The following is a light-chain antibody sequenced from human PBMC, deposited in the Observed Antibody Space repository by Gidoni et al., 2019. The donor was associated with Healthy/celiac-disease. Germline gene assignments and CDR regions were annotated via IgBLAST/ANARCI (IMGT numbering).Light chain of an antibody. CDR1: SSDVVSYNL. CDR2: SGS. CDR3: CSYAGSVV. J-gene: IGLJ2*01. Sequence: QSALTQPASVSGSPGQSITISCTGTSSDVVSYNLVSWYQQHPGKAPKLMIYSGSKRPSGVSNRFSGSKSGNTASLTISGLQAEDEADYYCCSYAGSVVFGGGTKLTVL. V-gene: IGLV2-23*01.